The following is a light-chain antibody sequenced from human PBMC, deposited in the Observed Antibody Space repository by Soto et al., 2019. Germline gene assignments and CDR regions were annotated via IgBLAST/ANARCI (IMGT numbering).Light chain of an antibody. J-gene: IGKJ2*01. Sequence: DIQMTQSPSSLSASVGDRVTITCRASQSMSRYLNWYQQKPGKAPKLLIYAASSLQSGVPSRFSGSGSGTYFTLTISSLQPEDFATYYCQQSYSTLYTCGQGTKLVIK. CDR1: QSMSRY. V-gene: IGKV1-39*01. CDR3: QQSYSTLYT. CDR2: AAS.